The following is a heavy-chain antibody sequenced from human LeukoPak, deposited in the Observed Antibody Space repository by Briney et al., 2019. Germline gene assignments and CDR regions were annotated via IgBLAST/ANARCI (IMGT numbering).Heavy chain of an antibody. Sequence: PGASVKVSCKASGGTFSSYAISWVRQAPGQGLEWMGGIIPIFGTANYAQKFQGRVTITADESTSTAYMELSSLRSEDTAVYYCASPSGWYRASFDYWGQGTLVTVSS. CDR2: IIPIFGTA. CDR3: ASPSGWYRASFDY. V-gene: IGHV1-69*13. D-gene: IGHD6-19*01. J-gene: IGHJ4*02. CDR1: GGTFSSYA.